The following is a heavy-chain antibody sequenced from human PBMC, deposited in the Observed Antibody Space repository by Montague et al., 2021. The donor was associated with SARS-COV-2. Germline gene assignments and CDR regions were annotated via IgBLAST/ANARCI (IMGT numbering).Heavy chain of an antibody. CDR2: IYHSGRT. D-gene: IGHD3-10*01. V-gene: IGHV4-4*02. Sequence: SETLSLTCAVSGGSISSSNWWSWVRQPPGKGLEWIGEIYHSGRTNYNPSLKSRVTISVDKSKNQFSLKRSSGTAADTAVYYCASRGAGWFGSNPERFDYWGQGTLVTVSS. CDR3: ASRGAGWFGSNPERFDY. CDR1: GGSISSSNW. J-gene: IGHJ4*02.